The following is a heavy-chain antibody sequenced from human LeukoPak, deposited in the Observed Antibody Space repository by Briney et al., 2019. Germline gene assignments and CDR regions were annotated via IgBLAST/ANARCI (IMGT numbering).Heavy chain of an antibody. D-gene: IGHD3-10*01. Sequence: GGSLRLSCAVSGFTFSTCAMSWVRQAPGKGLECVSVISGGAVSIYYADSVKGRFTISRDNSNNTLYLQMNSLRAEDTAVYYCAKSPRGYNYYMDVWGKGTTVTVSS. J-gene: IGHJ6*03. CDR2: ISGGAVSI. V-gene: IGHV3-23*01. CDR3: AKSPRGYNYYMDV. CDR1: GFTFSTCA.